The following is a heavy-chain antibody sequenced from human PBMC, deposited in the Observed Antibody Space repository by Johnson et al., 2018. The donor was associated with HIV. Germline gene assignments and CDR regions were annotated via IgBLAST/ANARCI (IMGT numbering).Heavy chain of an antibody. V-gene: IGHV3-66*01. CDR1: GFTVSSNY. J-gene: IGHJ3*02. CDR2: IYSGGST. CDR3: GRDRLGYSSSWGGVDAFDI. D-gene: IGHD6-13*01. Sequence: MQLVESGGGLVQPGGSLRLSCAASGFTVSSNYMSWVRQAPGKGLEWVSVIYSGGSTYYADSVQGRFTISRDNSKNTLYLKMNSLRAEDQAVYYCGRDRLGYSSSWGGVDAFDIWGQGTMVTVSS.